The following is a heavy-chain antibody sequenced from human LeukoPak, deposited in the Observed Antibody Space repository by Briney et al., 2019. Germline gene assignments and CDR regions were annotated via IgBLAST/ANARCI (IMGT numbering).Heavy chain of an antibody. CDR2: IYPGDSDT. CDR3: ARQRSTAYYDSSGLPYDAFDI. V-gene: IGHV5-51*01. Sequence: GESLKISCKGFGYSFTRNWIGWVRQMPGKGLEWMGIIYPGDSDTRYSPSFQGQVTISADKSISTAYLQWSSLKASDTAMYYCARQRSTAYYDSSGLPYDAFDIWGQGTMVTVSS. CDR1: GYSFTRNW. J-gene: IGHJ3*02. D-gene: IGHD3-22*01.